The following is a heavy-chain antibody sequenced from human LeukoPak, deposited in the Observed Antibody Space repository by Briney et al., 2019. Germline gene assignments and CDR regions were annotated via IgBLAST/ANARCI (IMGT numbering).Heavy chain of an antibody. D-gene: IGHD3-3*01. V-gene: IGHV3-23*01. Sequence: PGGSLRLSCAASGFTFSNYAMNWVRQTPGKGLEWVSSIIGSGGDTYYAESVRGRFTISTDNSKNTLFLQMNSLRVEDTAVYYCAKFIDYDFWSGYQYWGQGTLVTVSS. CDR2: IIGSGGDT. J-gene: IGHJ4*02. CDR1: GFTFSNYA. CDR3: AKFIDYDFWSGYQY.